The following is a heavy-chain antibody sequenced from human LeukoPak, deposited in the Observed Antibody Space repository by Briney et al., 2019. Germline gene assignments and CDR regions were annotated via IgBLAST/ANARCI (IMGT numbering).Heavy chain of an antibody. CDR3: ARDQSYSGSYYSESDAFDI. CDR2: ISAYNGNT. J-gene: IGHJ3*02. Sequence: ASVKVSCKASGYTFTSYGISWVRQAPGQGLEWMGWISAYNGNTNYAQKLQARVTMTTDTSTSTAYMELRSLRSDDTAVYYCARDQSYSGSYYSESDAFDIWGQGTMVTVSS. CDR1: GYTFTSYG. D-gene: IGHD1-26*01. V-gene: IGHV1-18*01.